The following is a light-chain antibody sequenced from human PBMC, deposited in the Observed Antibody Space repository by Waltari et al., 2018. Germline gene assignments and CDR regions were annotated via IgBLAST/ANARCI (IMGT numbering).Light chain of an antibody. CDR2: AAS. CDR1: QSVSRA. CDR3: QHYVRLPVT. J-gene: IGKJ1*01. Sequence: EIVLTQSPGTLSLSPAEGATLSCSASQSVSRALAWYQQKPAQAPRLLIYAASSRATGIPDRFSGSGSGTDFSLTISRLEPEDFAVYYCQHYVRLPVTFGQGTKVEIK. V-gene: IGKV3-20*01.